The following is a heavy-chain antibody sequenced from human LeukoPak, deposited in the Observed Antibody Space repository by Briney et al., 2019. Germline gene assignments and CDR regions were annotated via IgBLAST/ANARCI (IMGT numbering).Heavy chain of an antibody. CDR2: IYYSGNT. Sequence: PSETLSLTCTVSGGSISRYYWSWIRQPPGKGLECIGYIYYSGNTNYNPSLKSRVTISVDTSKNQFSLKLNSVTAADTAVYYCARGVTMVRAPYYGMDVWGQGTTVTVSS. D-gene: IGHD3-10*01. CDR1: GGSISRYY. CDR3: ARGVTMVRAPYYGMDV. V-gene: IGHV4-59*01. J-gene: IGHJ6*02.